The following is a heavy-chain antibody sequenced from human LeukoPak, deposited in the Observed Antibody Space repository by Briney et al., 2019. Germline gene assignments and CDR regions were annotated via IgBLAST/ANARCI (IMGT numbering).Heavy chain of an antibody. J-gene: IGHJ4*02. Sequence: ASVKVSCEASGYTFTDYYIHWVRQAPGQGLEWMGWVNPNSGGTNYAQNFQGRVTMTRDTYITTAYMDLSRLRLDDTAVYYCAVARRTEFAYWGQGTLVTVSS. D-gene: IGHD5-12*01. CDR2: VNPNSGGT. CDR1: GYTFTDYY. CDR3: AVARRTEFAY. V-gene: IGHV1-2*02.